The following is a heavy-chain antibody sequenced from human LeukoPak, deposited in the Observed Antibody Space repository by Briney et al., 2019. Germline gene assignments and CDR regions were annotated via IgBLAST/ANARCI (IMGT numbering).Heavy chain of an antibody. CDR2: ISWNSGST. D-gene: IGHD5-12*01. V-gene: IGHV3-9*01. Sequence: GGSLRLSCAASGFTFDDYAMHWVRQAPGKGLEWVSGISWNSGSTGYADSVKGRFTISRDNAKNSLYLQMNSLRAEDTALYYCAKTPFGYSGYDGADFDYWGQGTLVTVSS. CDR3: AKTPFGYSGYDGADFDY. CDR1: GFTFDDYA. J-gene: IGHJ4*02.